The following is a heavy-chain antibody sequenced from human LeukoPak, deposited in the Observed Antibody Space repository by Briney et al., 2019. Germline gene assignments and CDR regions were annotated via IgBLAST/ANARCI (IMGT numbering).Heavy chain of an antibody. J-gene: IGHJ3*02. CDR1: GFTFSSYA. D-gene: IGHD3-22*01. Sequence: PGGSLRLSCAASGFTFSSYAMSWVRQAPGKGLEWVSAIGGSGGSTYYADSVKGRFTISRDNPKKTLYLQMDSLRAEDTAVYYCAKDGDSSGYAAFDIWGQGTMVTVSS. CDR3: AKDGDSSGYAAFDI. V-gene: IGHV3-23*01. CDR2: IGGSGGST.